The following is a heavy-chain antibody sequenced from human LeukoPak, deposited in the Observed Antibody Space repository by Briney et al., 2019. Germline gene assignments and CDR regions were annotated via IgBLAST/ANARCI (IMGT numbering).Heavy chain of an antibody. CDR2: ISYDGSNK. Sequence: PGGSLRLSCAASGFTFSSYGMHWVRQAPGKGLEWVAVISYDGSNKYYADSVKGRFTISRDNAKNSLYLQMNSLRDEDTAVYYCARDRRSDYYDSSAPSDYWGQGTLVTVSS. V-gene: IGHV3-30*03. J-gene: IGHJ4*02. CDR3: ARDRRSDYYDSSAPSDY. D-gene: IGHD3-22*01. CDR1: GFTFSSYG.